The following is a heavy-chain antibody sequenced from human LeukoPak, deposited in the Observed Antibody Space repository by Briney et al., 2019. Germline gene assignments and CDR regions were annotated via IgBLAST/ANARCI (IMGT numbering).Heavy chain of an antibody. J-gene: IGHJ4*02. D-gene: IGHD3-22*01. Sequence: SETLSLTCTVSGGPISSYYWSWIRQPPGKGLEWIGYIYYSGSTNYNPSLKSRVTISVDTSKNQFSLKLSSVTAADTAVYYCARRGLFSEFDYWGQGTLVTVSS. CDR3: ARRGLFSEFDY. CDR1: GGPISSYY. CDR2: IYYSGST. V-gene: IGHV4-59*08.